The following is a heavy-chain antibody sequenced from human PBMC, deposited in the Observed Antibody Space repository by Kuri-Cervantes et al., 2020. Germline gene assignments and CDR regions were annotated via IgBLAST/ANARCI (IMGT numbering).Heavy chain of an antibody. CDR2: ISWNSVSI. Sequence: SLKISCAVSGFTFDEYALHWVRQAPGKGLEWVSGISWNSVSIGYADAVKGRFTISRDNSKNTLYLQMNSLRAEDTAVYYCAREGYSGSPPLYYYYGMDVWAKGPRSPSP. V-gene: IGHV3-9*01. D-gene: IGHD1-26*01. CDR1: GFTFDEYA. CDR3: AREGYSGSPPLYYYYGMDV. J-gene: IGHJ6*02.